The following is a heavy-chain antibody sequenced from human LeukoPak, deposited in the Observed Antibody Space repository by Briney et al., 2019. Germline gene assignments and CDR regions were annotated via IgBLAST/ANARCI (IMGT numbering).Heavy chain of an antibody. V-gene: IGHV3-7*01. D-gene: IGHD3-3*01. CDR1: GFTFSSYW. CDR2: IKQDGSEK. J-gene: IGHJ5*02. Sequence: GGSLRLSCAASGFTFSSYWMSWVRQAPGKGLEWVANIKQDGSEKYYVDSVKGRFTISRDNAKNSLYLQMNSLRAEDTAVYYCARDSRDYDFWSGYYNWFDPWGQGTLVTVSS. CDR3: ARDSRDYDFWSGYYNWFDP.